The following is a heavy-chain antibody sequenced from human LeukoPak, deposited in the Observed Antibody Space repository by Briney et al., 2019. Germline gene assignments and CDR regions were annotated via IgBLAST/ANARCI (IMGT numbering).Heavy chain of an antibody. CDR2: ISGSGASK. V-gene: IGHV3-23*01. CDR1: GFTFSNYA. J-gene: IGHJ4*02. D-gene: IGHD2-2*01. CDR3: AKDPDCSSISCRAPFDY. Sequence: GGSLRLSCAASGFTFSNYAMSWVRQAPGKGLEWVSLISGSGASKYYADSVKGRFTVSRDNSKNTLYLQMNSLRAEDTAVYYCAKDPDCSSISCRAPFDYWGQGTLVTVSS.